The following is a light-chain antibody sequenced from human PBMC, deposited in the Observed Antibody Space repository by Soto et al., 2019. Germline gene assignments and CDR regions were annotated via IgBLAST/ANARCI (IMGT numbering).Light chain of an antibody. CDR1: QDISNY. J-gene: IGKJ5*01. Sequence: DIQMTQSPSSLSASVGDRVTITFQASQDISNYLNWYQQKLGKAPKLLIYDASNLETGVPSRFSGSGSGTDFTFTISSLQPEDIATYYCQQYSHLITFGQGTRLEI. CDR2: DAS. V-gene: IGKV1-33*01. CDR3: QQYSHLIT.